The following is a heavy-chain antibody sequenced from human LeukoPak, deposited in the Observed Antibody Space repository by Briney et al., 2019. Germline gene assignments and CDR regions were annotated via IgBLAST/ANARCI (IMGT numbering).Heavy chain of an antibody. CDR2: IYTSGST. D-gene: IGHD3-10*01. CDR1: GGSISSYY. Sequence: PSETLSLTCTVSGGSISSYYLSWIRQPAGKGLEWIGRIYTSGSTNYNPSLKSRVTMSVDTSKNQFSLKLSSVTAADTAVYYCARDLITMVQGVQPGGRTWGQGTLVTVSS. J-gene: IGHJ4*02. V-gene: IGHV4-4*07. CDR3: ARDLITMVQGVQPGGRT.